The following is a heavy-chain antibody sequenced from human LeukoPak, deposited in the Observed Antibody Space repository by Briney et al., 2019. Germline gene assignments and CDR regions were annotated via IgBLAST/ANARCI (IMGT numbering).Heavy chain of an antibody. D-gene: IGHD3-10*01. Sequence: GGSLRLSCAASGFTFSDYYMSWIRQAPGKGLEWVSYISSSGSTIYYADSVKGRFTISRDNAKNSLYLQMNSLRAEDTAVYYCVRDWGYYGSGSYIFDYWGQGTLVTVSS. V-gene: IGHV3-11*01. J-gene: IGHJ4*02. CDR3: VRDWGYYGSGSYIFDY. CDR2: ISSSGSTI. CDR1: GFTFSDYY.